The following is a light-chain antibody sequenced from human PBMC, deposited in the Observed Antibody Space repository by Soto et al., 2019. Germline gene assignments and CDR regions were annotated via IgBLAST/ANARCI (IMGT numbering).Light chain of an antibody. CDR3: QQRSNWPKIT. CDR1: QSVSSNY. J-gene: IGKJ5*01. Sequence: EVVLTQSPGSLSLSAGERATLYCRASQSVSSNYLAWYQQKPGQSPRLLIYGASNRASGISDRFSGSGSGTDFTLTISCLETQDLAVYYGQQRSNWPKITFGQLTRLEIK. V-gene: IGKV3-11*01. CDR2: GAS.